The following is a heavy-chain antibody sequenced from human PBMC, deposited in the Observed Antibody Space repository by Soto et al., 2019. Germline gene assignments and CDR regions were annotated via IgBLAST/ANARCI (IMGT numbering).Heavy chain of an antibody. CDR1: GYSFTSYC. J-gene: IGHJ6*02. CDR2: IDPSDSFI. Sequence: PGESLKISCNGSGYSFTSYCISLVLQKPGAGLEWMGMIDPSDSFIYYSPSFQGHVTISVDKSINTVYVQWSSLRASDTAMYYCARAPTYYRYAMDVWGQGTTVTVSS. V-gene: IGHV5-10-1*01. D-gene: IGHD3-22*01. CDR3: ARAPTYYRYAMDV.